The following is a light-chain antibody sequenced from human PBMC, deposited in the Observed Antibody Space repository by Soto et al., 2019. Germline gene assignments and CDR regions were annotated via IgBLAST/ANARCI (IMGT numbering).Light chain of an antibody. Sequence: EIVLTQSPATLSLSPGERATLSCRASQSVSGYLAWYQQKPGQAPRLLIYDGSHRAAGIPSRFSGSGSGTDFTLTISGLEPEDFAVYYCQQRSHWLISFGTGTKV. J-gene: IGKJ3*01. CDR1: QSVSGY. CDR3: QQRSHWLIS. CDR2: DGS. V-gene: IGKV3-11*01.